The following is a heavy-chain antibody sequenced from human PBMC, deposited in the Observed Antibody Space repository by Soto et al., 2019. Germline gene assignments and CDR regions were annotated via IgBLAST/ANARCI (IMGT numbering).Heavy chain of an antibody. Sequence: QVQLVQSGAEVKKPGASVKVSCKASGYTFTSYGISWVRQAPGQGLEWMGWISAYNGKPNYAQKLKGRVTMTPDTATSKAYMGQRRLRSDDTAVYSCARGHPTNDLWSGYPSSYYCMYVWGKGTTVTVSS. CDR3: ARGHPTNDLWSGYPSSYYCMYV. J-gene: IGHJ6*03. CDR2: ISAYNGKP. CDR1: GYTFTSYG. V-gene: IGHV1-18*01. D-gene: IGHD3-3*01.